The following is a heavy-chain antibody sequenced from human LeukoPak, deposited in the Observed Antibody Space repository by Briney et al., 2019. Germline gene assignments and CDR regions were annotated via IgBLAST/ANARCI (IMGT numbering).Heavy chain of an antibody. J-gene: IGHJ5*02. D-gene: IGHD4-11*01. V-gene: IGHV1-18*01. CDR2: ISAYNGNT. Sequence: ASVKVSCKASGYTFTSYGISWVRQAPGQGLEWMRWISAYNGNTNYAQKLQGRVTMTTDTSTSTAYMELRSLRSDDTAVYYCARVLGRRLHNWFDPWGQGTLVTVSS. CDR3: ARVLGRRLHNWFDP. CDR1: GYTFTSYG.